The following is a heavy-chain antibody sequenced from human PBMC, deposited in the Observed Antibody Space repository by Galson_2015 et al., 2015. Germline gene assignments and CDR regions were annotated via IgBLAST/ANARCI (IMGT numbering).Heavy chain of an antibody. V-gene: IGHV1-46*01. D-gene: IGHD1-26*01. CDR2: INPSGGST. CDR3: ARGWELPPFDY. Sequence: QSGAEVTKPGESLRISCTASGYTFTSYYMHWVRQAPGQGLEWMGIINPSGGSTSYAQKFQGRVTVTRDTSTSTVYMELSSLRSEDTAVYYCARGWELPPFDYWGQGTLVTVSS. CDR1: GYTFTSYY. J-gene: IGHJ4*02.